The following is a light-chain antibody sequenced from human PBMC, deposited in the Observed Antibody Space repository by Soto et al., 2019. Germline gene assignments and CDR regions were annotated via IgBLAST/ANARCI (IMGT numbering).Light chain of an antibody. CDR2: EVN. J-gene: IGLJ2*01. CDR1: SSDVGGYKY. Sequence: QSALTQPPSASGSPGQSVTIACTGNSSDVGGYKYVSWYQQHPGKAPKLMIYEVNKRPSGVPDRFSGSKSGHTASLTVSGLQADDEADYFCSSYAGRNIVLFGGGTKLTDL. CDR3: SSYAGRNIVL. V-gene: IGLV2-8*01.